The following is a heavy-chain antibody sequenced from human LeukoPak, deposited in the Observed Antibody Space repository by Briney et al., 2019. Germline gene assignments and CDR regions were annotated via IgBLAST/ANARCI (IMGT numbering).Heavy chain of an antibody. V-gene: IGHV3-23*01. D-gene: IGHD4-17*01. CDR1: GFTFRSYA. J-gene: IGHJ4*02. Sequence: PGGSLSLSCAVSGFTFRSYAMSCVRHSPGKGLECVSAISGSGGHTYCVHPVKGRLTLSRDNPKHTLYLQMKSVRAEHRGVLHCAKEGLVDCGDYGRFDYWGEGTVVVVSS. CDR2: ISGSGGHT. CDR3: AKEGLVDCGDYGRFDY.